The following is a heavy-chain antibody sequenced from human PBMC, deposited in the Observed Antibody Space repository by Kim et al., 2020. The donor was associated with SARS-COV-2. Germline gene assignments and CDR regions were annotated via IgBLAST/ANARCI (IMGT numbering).Heavy chain of an antibody. J-gene: IGHJ3*02. CDR1: GFTFSSYG. V-gene: IGHV3-30*18. CDR2: ISYDGSNK. CDR3: AKGGEDYDSSAVRCFCDI. Sequence: GGSLRLSCAASGFTFSSYGMHWVRQAPGKGLEWVAVISYDGSNKYYADSVKGRFTISRDNSKNTLYLQMNSLRAEDTAVYYCAKGGEDYDSSAVRCFCDIWGQGTMVTVSS. D-gene: IGHD3-22*01.